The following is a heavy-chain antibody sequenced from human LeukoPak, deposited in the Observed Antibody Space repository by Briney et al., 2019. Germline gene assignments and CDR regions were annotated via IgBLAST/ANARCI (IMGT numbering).Heavy chain of an antibody. Sequence: QPGGSLRLSCAASGFTFSSYAMSWVRQAPGKGLEWVSGISWNSGSMGYADSVRGRFTISRDNAKNSLYLQMNSLRAEDTALYYCTKDLTFRGYSGYDPFDSWGQGTLVTVST. V-gene: IGHV3-9*01. D-gene: IGHD5-12*01. J-gene: IGHJ4*02. CDR3: TKDLTFRGYSGYDPFDS. CDR2: ISWNSGSM. CDR1: GFTFSSYA.